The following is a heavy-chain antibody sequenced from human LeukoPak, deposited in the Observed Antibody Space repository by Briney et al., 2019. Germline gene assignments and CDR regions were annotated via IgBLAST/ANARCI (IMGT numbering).Heavy chain of an antibody. CDR2: IRSSGDRS. Sequence: PGGSLRLSCAASGFTFSTYAISWGRQAPGKGLEWVSAIRSSGDRSYYADSVKGRFTISRDNSKDTLYLQMNSLRAEDTAVYFCAGEPSGSGGWYTVDYWGQGTLVTVSS. V-gene: IGHV3-23*01. CDR1: GFTFSTYA. D-gene: IGHD6-19*01. J-gene: IGHJ4*02. CDR3: AGEPSGSGGWYTVDY.